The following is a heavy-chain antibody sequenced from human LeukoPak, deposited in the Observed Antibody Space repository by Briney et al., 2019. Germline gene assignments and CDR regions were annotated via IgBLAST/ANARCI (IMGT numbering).Heavy chain of an antibody. J-gene: IGHJ5*02. Sequence: SETLSLTCTVSGDSISSSSYYWGWIRQPPGKGLEWIGSFYYSGSTFYNPSLESRVTISVDTSKNQFSLKLSSVTAADTAVYYCARDPDSGYYSPWGQGTLVTVSS. D-gene: IGHD3-22*01. CDR1: GDSISSSSYY. CDR3: ARDPDSGYYSP. V-gene: IGHV4-39*07. CDR2: FYYSGST.